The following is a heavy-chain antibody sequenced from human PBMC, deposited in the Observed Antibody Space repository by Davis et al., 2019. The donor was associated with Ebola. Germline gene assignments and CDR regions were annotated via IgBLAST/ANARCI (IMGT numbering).Heavy chain of an antibody. V-gene: IGHV3-53*01. CDR1: GFIVNDKY. CDR2: IYRDGRT. J-gene: IGHJ2*01. Sequence: PGGSLRLSCAASGFIVNDKYMSWVRQAPGKGLEWVSVIYRDGRTYYADSVKGRFTISRDNSKNTVYLQTNSLRAEDTAVYYCARHVYGDFWYFDLWGRGTRVTVSS. D-gene: IGHD4-17*01. CDR3: ARHVYGDFWYFDL.